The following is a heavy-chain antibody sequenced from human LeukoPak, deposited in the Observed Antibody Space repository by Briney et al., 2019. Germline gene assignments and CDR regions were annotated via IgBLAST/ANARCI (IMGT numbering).Heavy chain of an antibody. V-gene: IGHV4-59*02. CDR3: ARGLPYYYNYHAMGV. CDR2: LYNSGST. CDR1: GDSVSTYY. J-gene: IGHJ6*02. D-gene: IGHD2-15*01. Sequence: SETLSLTCSVSGDSVSTYYWSWIRQPPGKGLEWIGYLYNSGSTMYNPSRRSRVTISVDTPQNQFSLKLSSVTAADTAVYYCARGLPYYYNYHAMGVWGQGTTVIVSS.